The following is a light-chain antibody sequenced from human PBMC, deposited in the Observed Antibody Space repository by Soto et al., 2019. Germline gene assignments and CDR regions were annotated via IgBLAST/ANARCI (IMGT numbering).Light chain of an antibody. CDR3: MQVLQTPLT. CDR2: LGS. CDR1: QSLLHSNGYNY. V-gene: IGKV2-28*01. J-gene: IGKJ4*01. Sequence: DIVMTQSPLSLPVTPGEPASISCRSSQSLLHSNGYNYLGWFLQKTGQSPQLLGYLGSGRASGVPGRFSGSGSGTDFPLKISRVEGEDVGVYYCMQVLQTPLTFGGGTKVEIK.